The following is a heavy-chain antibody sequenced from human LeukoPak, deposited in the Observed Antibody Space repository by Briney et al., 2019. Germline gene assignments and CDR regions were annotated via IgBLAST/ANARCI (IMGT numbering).Heavy chain of an antibody. CDR3: ARVPRPCGSSTSCQGAFDV. CDR2: ISGNGGSA. V-gene: IGHV3-64*02. J-gene: IGHJ3*01. Sequence: PGGSLSLSCAASGFSFSYYAMNWVRQAPGKGLEHVSTISGNGGSAYYGDSVKGRFTISRDNSKNTVFLQMGSLRADDMAVYFCARVPRPCGSSTSCQGAFDVWGQGTMVTVSS. D-gene: IGHD2-2*01. CDR1: GFSFSYYA.